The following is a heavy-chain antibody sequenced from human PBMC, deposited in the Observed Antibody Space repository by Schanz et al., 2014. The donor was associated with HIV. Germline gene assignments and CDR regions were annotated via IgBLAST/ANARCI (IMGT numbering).Heavy chain of an antibody. CDR3: ARAAIHYYDSSGLDY. CDR1: GFTFSSYG. J-gene: IGHJ4*02. V-gene: IGHV3-30*03. CDR2: ISYDGSNK. Sequence: VQLLESGGGLVQPGGSLRLSCAASGFTFSSYGMHWVRQAPGKGLEWGAVISYDGSNKYYADSVKGRFTISRDNSKNTLYLQMNSLRAEDTAVYYCARAAIHYYDSSGLDYWGQGTLVTVSS. D-gene: IGHD3-22*01.